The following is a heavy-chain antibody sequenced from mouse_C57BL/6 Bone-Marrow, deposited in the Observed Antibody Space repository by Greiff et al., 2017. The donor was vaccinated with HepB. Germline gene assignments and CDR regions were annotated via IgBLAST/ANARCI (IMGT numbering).Heavy chain of an antibody. CDR1: GYSITSGYN. CDR3: ARGIYYDYDEGDY. CDR2: ISYDGSN. J-gene: IGHJ2*01. V-gene: IGHV3-6*01. Sequence: ESGPGLVKPSQSLSLTCSVTGYSITSGYNWNWIRQFPGNKLEWMGYISYDGSNNYNPSLKNRISITRDTSKNQFFLKLNSVTTEDTATYYCARGIYYDYDEGDYWGQGTTLTVSS. D-gene: IGHD2-4*01.